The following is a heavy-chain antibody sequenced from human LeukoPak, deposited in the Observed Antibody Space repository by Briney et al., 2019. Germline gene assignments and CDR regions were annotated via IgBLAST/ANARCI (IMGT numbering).Heavy chain of an antibody. CDR2: IYYSGST. J-gene: IGHJ5*02. Sequence: SETLSLTCTVSGGSISSYYWSWIRQPPGKGLEWIGYIYYSGSTNYNPSLKSRVTISVDTSKNQFSLKLSSVTAADTAVYYCASSPSVRGVTGWFDPWGQGTLVTVSS. D-gene: IGHD3-10*01. V-gene: IGHV4-59*08. CDR1: GGSISSYY. CDR3: ASSPSVRGVTGWFDP.